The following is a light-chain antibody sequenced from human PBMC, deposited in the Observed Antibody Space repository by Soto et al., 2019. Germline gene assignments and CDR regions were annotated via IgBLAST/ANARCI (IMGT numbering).Light chain of an antibody. CDR1: QTLSNR. V-gene: IGKV3-20*01. Sequence: EIVLTQSPSTLSSFPGERVTLSCRASQTLSNRLAWYQHKPGQAPRLLIYGASSRATGIPDRFSGSGSGTDFTLTISRLEPEDFAVYYCQQYGSSTGTFGQGTKVDIK. J-gene: IGKJ1*01. CDR3: QQYGSSTGT. CDR2: GAS.